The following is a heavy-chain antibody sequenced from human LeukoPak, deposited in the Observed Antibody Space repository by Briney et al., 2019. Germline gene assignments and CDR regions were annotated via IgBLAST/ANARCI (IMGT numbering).Heavy chain of an antibody. J-gene: IGHJ4*02. Sequence: SETLSLTCTVSGGSISSYYWSWIRQPPGKGLEWIGYIYYSGSTNYNPSLKSRVTISLDTSKNQFPLKLSSVTAADTAVCYCARFSYGYIPNYFDYWGQGTPVTVSS. D-gene: IGHD5-18*01. CDR3: ARFSYGYIPNYFDY. V-gene: IGHV4-59*01. CDR1: GGSISSYY. CDR2: IYYSGST.